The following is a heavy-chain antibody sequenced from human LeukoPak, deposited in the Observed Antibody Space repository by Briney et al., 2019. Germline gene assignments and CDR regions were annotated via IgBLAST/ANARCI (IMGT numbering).Heavy chain of an antibody. V-gene: IGHV3-11*01. CDR3: ARSIAAADGGVYYYMDV. J-gene: IGHJ6*03. CDR1: GFTFSDYY. Sequence: GGSLRLSCVASGFTFSDYYMSWIRQAPGRGLEWISYISSSGTTIYYTDSVKGRLTISRDNAKNSLYLQMNSLRAEDTAVYFCARSIAAADGGVYYYMDVWGKGTTVTISS. CDR2: ISSSGTTI. D-gene: IGHD6-25*01.